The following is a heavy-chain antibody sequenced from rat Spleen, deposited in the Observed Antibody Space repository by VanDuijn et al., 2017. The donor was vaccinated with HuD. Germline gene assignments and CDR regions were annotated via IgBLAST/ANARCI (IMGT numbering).Heavy chain of an antibody. CDR1: VYSITTNY. D-gene: IGHD1-1*01. Sequence: EVQLQESGPGLVKPSQSLSLTCSVTVYSITTNYWDWIRKFPGNKMEWIGHISYSGSTSYNPSLKSRISITRDTSKNQFFLQLNSVTTEDTATYYCATFTTTFDYWGQGVMVTVSS. J-gene: IGHJ2*01. V-gene: IGHV3-1*01. CDR3: ATFTTTFDY. CDR2: ISYSGST.